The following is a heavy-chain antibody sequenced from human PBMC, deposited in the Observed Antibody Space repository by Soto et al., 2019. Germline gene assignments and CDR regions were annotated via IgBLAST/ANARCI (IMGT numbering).Heavy chain of an antibody. D-gene: IGHD3-22*01. J-gene: IGHJ3*02. CDR1: GGSISSYY. V-gene: IGHV4-59*01. Sequence: PSETLSLTCTVSGGSISSYYWSWIRQPPGKGLEWIGYIYYSGSTNYNPSLKSRVTISVDTSKNQFSLKLSSVTAADTAVYYCARDQGVYDSSGYYPRGAFDIWRQRTMVTVSS. CDR2: IYYSGST. CDR3: ARDQGVYDSSGYYPRGAFDI.